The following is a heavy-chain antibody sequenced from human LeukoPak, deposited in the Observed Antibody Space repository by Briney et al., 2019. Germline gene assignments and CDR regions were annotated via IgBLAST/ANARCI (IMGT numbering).Heavy chain of an antibody. CDR3: VARTDF. V-gene: IGHV3-30*03. Sequence: GGSPRLSCTASGFTFSSYGMHWVRQAPGKGLEWVAVISYDGSNKYYADSVKGRFTISRDNSKNTLYLQMNSLRAEDTAVYYCVARTDFWGQGTLVTVSS. CDR2: ISYDGSNK. CDR1: GFTFSSYG. J-gene: IGHJ4*02.